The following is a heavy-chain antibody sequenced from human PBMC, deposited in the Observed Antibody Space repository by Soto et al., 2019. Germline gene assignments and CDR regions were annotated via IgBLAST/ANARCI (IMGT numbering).Heavy chain of an antibody. CDR1: GFTFSSYG. CDR3: ARDTRELERWYYYFGMDV. J-gene: IGHJ6*02. Sequence: PGGSLRLSCAASGFTFSSYGLHWVRQAPGKGLEWVAVIWYDGSNKYYADSVKGRFTISRDNSKNTLYLQMNSLRAEDTAVYYCARDTRELERWYYYFGMDVWGQGITVTVSS. CDR2: IWYDGSNK. V-gene: IGHV3-33*01. D-gene: IGHD1-7*01.